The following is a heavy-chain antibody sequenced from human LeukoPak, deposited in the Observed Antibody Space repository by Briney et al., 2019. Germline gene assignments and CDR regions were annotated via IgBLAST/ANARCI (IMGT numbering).Heavy chain of an antibody. J-gene: IGHJ6*02. CDR1: GYTFTSYG. CDR3: ARYRYSSSWYTNIYYYYGMDV. D-gene: IGHD6-13*01. CDR2: ISAYNGNT. V-gene: IGHV1-18*01. Sequence: GASVKVSCKASGYTFTSYGISWVRQAPGQGLEWMGWISAYNGNTNYAQKLRGRVTMTTDTSTSTAYMELRSLRSDDTAVYYCARYRYSSSWYTNIYYYYGMDVWGQGTTVTVSS.